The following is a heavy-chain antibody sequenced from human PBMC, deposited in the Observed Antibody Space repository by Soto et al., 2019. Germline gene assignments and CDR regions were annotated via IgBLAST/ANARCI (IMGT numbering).Heavy chain of an antibody. D-gene: IGHD6-6*01. CDR1: GFTFSSYN. Sequence: EVQLVESGGGLVKPGGSLRLSCAASGFTFSSYNMNWVRQAPGKGLEWVSSISSSGFSINYADSVKGRFSIPRDNAQNSLHLQMNNLRAEDTAVYYWARNESSNFYGMDVWGQGTTVTGSS. J-gene: IGHJ6*02. V-gene: IGHV3-21*01. CDR3: ARNESSNFYGMDV. CDR2: ISSSGFSI.